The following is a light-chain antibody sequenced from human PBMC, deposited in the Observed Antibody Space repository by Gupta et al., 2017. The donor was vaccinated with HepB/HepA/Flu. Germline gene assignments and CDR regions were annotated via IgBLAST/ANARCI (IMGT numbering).Light chain of an antibody. CDR1: SSDVGGYNF. CDR2: DVS. CDR3: SSYTRSNTWV. V-gene: IGLV2-14*03. J-gene: IGLJ1*01. Sequence: QSALTQPASVSGSPGQSITISCTGTSSDVGGYNFVSWYQQHPGKVPKLMIYDVSDRPSGVSNRFSGSKSGSTASLTISGLQADDEADYYCSSYTRSNTWVFGSGTTVAVL.